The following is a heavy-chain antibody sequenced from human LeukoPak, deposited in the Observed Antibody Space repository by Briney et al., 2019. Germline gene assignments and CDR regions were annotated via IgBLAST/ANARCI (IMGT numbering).Heavy chain of an antibody. CDR2: INNNGDST. V-gene: IGHV3-64*01. CDR3: ARDYQTRFTGPGGDF. Sequence: GGSLRLSCAASGYRFNNYAIHWFRQAPGKGLEYVSGINNNGDSTYYANSVKGRFTISRDNSKNTLFLQMDSLTSEDTAVYYFARDYQTRFTGPGGDFWGQGTLVTVSS. D-gene: IGHD3-9*01. J-gene: IGHJ4*02. CDR1: GYRFNNYA.